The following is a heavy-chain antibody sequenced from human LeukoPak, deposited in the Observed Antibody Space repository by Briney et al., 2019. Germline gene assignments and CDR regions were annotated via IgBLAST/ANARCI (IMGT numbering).Heavy chain of an antibody. CDR1: GGSISSSTNW. V-gene: IGHV4-4*02. CDR3: ARSIAVADPFDY. D-gene: IGHD6-19*01. CDR2: IHHSGST. Sequence: SGTLSLTCAVSGGSISSSTNWWSWVRQPPGKGLEWIGEIHHSGSTNYNPSLKSRVTISVDKPKNQFSLKTTSVTAADTAVYYCARSIAVADPFDYWGQGTLVTVSS. J-gene: IGHJ4*02.